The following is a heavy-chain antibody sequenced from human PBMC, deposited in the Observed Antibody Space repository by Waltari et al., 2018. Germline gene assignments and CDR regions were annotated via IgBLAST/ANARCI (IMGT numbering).Heavy chain of an antibody. J-gene: IGHJ4*02. D-gene: IGHD3-3*01. CDR3: AKDRFLEWLSVDYFDS. V-gene: IGHV3-23*01. Sequence: VQLLQSGGGLVQRGGSLRLSCVGSGFLFGAFAMSWVRQDPGKGLGWVSTLIGDGGSTSYADAVKGRFTIARDNTRNTVYLQIDTLRGEDTAMYYCAKDRFLEWLSVDYFDSWGQGTVVTVSS. CDR2: LIGDGGST. CDR1: GFLFGAFA.